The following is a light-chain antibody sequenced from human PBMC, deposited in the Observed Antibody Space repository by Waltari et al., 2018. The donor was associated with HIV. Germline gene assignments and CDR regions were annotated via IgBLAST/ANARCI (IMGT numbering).Light chain of an antibody. J-gene: IGLJ1*01. CDR1: SSDVGSYYS. V-gene: IGLV2-14*01. Sequence: QSALTQPASVSGSPGQSITISCTGTSSDVGSYYSVSGYQQNSGKAPKLLIYEVTNRPSGVSDRFSGYKSGNTASLTISGLQSEDEADYYCSSFTPSKTTVFGPGTRVTVL. CDR2: EVT. CDR3: SSFTPSKTTV.